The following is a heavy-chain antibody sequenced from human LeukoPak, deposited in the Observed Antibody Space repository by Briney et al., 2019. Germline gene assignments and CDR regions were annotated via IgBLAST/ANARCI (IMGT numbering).Heavy chain of an antibody. CDR1: GFTFSNHA. CDR3: ARRSPGTSSLFYYYMDV. D-gene: IGHD1-26*01. CDR2: ISSSGSST. Sequence: GGCLRLSCAASGFTFSNHAMSWVRQAPGKGLEWVSGISSSGSSTFFADHVKGRFTISRDNAKNSLYLQMTTLQAEDTAVYYCARRSPGTSSLFYYYMDVWGKGTTVTVSS. V-gene: IGHV3-23*01. J-gene: IGHJ6*03.